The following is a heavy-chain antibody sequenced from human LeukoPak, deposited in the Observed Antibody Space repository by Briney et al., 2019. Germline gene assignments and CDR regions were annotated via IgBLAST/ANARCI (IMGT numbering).Heavy chain of an antibody. V-gene: IGHV3-73*01. CDR1: GFTFSGSA. CDR3: TRLGYCSGGSCYGRVFDY. D-gene: IGHD2-15*01. J-gene: IGHJ4*02. CDR2: IRSKANSYAT. Sequence: GGSLRLSCAASGFTFSGSAMHWVRQASGKGLEWVGRIRSKANSYATACAASVKGRFTISRDDSKNTAYLQMNRLKTEDTAGYYCTRLGYCSGGSCYGRVFDYWGQGTLVTVSS.